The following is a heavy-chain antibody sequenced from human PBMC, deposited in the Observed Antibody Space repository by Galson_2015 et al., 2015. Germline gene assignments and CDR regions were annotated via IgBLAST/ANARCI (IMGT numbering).Heavy chain of an antibody. D-gene: IGHD3-10*01. CDR1: GFTFSGSA. V-gene: IGHV3-73*01. J-gene: IGHJ4*02. CDR2: IRSKANSYAT. CDR3: TRHVRSMVRGVITSPFDY. Sequence: SLRLSCAASGFTFSGSAMHWVRQASGKGLEWVGRIRSKANSYATAYAASVKGRFTISRDDSKNTAYLQMNSLKTEDTAVYYCTRHVRSMVRGVITSPFDYWGQGTLVTVSS.